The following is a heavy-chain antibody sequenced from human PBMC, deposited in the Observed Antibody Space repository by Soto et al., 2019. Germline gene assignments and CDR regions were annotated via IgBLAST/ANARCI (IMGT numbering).Heavy chain of an antibody. J-gene: IGHJ6*02. CDR1: GFTFSSYW. D-gene: IGHD3-3*01. CDR3: AGRGYDLWHGYMGGVDV. Sequence: VQLVESGGGLVQPGGSLRLSCAASGFTFSSYWMNWVRQAPGKGLEWVATIKQDGSENNYVDSVQVRFTIARDNAKQSLDLQMNRLGAEDTAVYYCAGRGYDLWHGYMGGVDVWGRGTAVTVSS. CDR2: IKQDGSEN. V-gene: IGHV3-7*03.